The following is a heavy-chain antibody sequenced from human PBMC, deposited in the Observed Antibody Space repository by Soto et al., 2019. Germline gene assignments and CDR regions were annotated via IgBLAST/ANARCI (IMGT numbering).Heavy chain of an antibody. CDR2: IWYDGSNK. CDR3: ARGGDGSGIGCDY. D-gene: IGHD3-22*01. J-gene: IGHJ4*02. CDR1: GFTFSSYA. V-gene: IGHV3-33*01. Sequence: QVQLVESGGGVVQPGRSLRLSCAASGFTFSSYAMHWVRQAPGKGLEWVAVIWYDGSNKYYADSVKGRFTISRDNSKSTLYLQMNSRRVEDTGVYYWARGGDGSGIGCDYWGQGSLVTVSS.